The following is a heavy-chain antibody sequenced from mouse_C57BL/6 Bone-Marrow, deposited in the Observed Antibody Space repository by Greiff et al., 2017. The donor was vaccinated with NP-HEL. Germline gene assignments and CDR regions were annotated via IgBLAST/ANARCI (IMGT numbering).Heavy chain of an antibody. J-gene: IGHJ2*01. V-gene: IGHV1-55*01. Sequence: PGQGLVWIGVIYPGSGSTNYNEKFKSKATLTVDTSSSTAYMQLSSLSSEDSSVYYCAREGVYYGYGLGYWGQGTTLTVSS. CDR2: IYPGSGST. CDR3: AREGVYYGYGLGY. D-gene: IGHD2-2*01.